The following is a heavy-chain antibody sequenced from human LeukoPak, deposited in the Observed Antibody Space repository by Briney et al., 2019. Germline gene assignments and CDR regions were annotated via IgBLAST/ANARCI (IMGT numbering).Heavy chain of an antibody. CDR2: ISYDGSNK. D-gene: IGHD2-15*01. J-gene: IGHJ4*02. CDR3: ARQHCSGGDCYFFD. Sequence: GGSLRLSCAASGFTFSSYAMHWVRQAPGKGLEWVAVISYDGSNKYYADSVKGRFTISRDNSKNTLYLQLNSLRAEDTAVYYCARQHCSGGDCYFFDWGQGTLVTVSS. V-gene: IGHV3-30-3*01. CDR1: GFTFSSYA.